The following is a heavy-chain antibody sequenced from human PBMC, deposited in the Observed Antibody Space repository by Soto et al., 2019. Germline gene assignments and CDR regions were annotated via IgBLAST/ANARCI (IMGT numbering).Heavy chain of an antibody. CDR2: IKSKTDGGTT. CDR1: GFTFSNAW. J-gene: IGHJ5*02. V-gene: IGHV3-15*01. CDR3: TYTTLELRLSWFDP. Sequence: GGSLRLSCAASGFTFSNAWMSWVRQAPGKGLEWVGRIKSKTDGGTTDYAAPVKGRFTISRDDSKNTLYLQMNSLKTEDTAVYYCTYTTLELRLSWFDPWGQGTLVTVSS. D-gene: IGHD1-7*01.